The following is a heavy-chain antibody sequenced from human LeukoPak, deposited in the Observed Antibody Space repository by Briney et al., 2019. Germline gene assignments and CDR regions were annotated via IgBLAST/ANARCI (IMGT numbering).Heavy chain of an antibody. V-gene: IGHV3-21*01. CDR1: GFTFSSYS. J-gene: IGHJ5*01. CDR3: ARVLGVPAAIYPATVWFDS. D-gene: IGHD2-2*01. CDR2: ISSSSSYI. Sequence: GGSLRLSCAASGFTFSSYSMNWVRQAPGKGLEWVSSISSSSSYIYYADSVKGRFTISRDNAKNSLYLQMNSLRAEDTAVYYCARVLGVPAAIYPATVWFDSWGQGTLVTVSS.